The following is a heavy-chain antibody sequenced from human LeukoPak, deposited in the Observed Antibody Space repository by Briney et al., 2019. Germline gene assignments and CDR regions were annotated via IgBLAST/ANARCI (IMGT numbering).Heavy chain of an antibody. J-gene: IGHJ5*02. D-gene: IGHD2-2*01. Sequence: PGGSLRLSCAASGFTFSSYSMNWVRQAPGKGLEWVSSISSSSSYIYYADSVKGRFTISRDNAKNSLYLQMNSLRAEDTAVYYCASEWAPNIVVVPAAIGSWGQGTLVTVSS. CDR3: ASEWAPNIVVVPAAIGS. CDR2: ISSSSSYI. V-gene: IGHV3-21*01. CDR1: GFTFSSYS.